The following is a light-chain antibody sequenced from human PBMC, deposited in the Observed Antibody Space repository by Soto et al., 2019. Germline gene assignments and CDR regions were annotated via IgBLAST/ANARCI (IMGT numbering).Light chain of an antibody. V-gene: IGLV2-14*01. CDR3: SSYRGGSHVV. CDR2: GVS. Sequence: QSALTQPASVSGSPGQSITISCAGTSSDVGGFNFVSWYQHHPGKAPKLVIYGVSNRPSGVSTRFSGSKSGNTASLTISGLQAEDEAEYYCSSYRGGSHVVFGGGSKLTVL. CDR1: SSDVGGFNF. J-gene: IGLJ2*01.